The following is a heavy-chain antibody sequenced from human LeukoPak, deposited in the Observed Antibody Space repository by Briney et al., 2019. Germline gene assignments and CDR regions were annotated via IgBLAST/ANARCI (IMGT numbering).Heavy chain of an antibody. D-gene: IGHD1-26*01. CDR3: ATDGNFDL. Sequence: SETLSLTCAVYGGSFSGYYWSWIRQPPGKGLEWIGYIYYSGSTNYNPSLKSRVTISVDTSKNQFSLKLSSVTAADTAVYYCATDGNFDLWGRGTLVTVSS. CDR2: IYYSGST. V-gene: IGHV4-59*01. CDR1: GGSFSGYY. J-gene: IGHJ2*01.